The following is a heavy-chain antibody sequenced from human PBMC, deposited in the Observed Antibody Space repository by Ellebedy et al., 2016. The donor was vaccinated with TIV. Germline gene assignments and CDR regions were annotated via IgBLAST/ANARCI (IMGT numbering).Heavy chain of an antibody. Sequence: GESLKIPXAASGFTFSDYYMSWIRQAPGKGLEWVSVVNSFGGSTYHTKSVEGRFTISRDNSQNTLHLHMTGLTAEDTGVYYCAKWALQEIYGDGGRRDYWGQGTLVTVSS. CDR3: AKWALQEIYGDGGRRDY. CDR1: GFTFSDYY. V-gene: IGHV3-23*01. CDR2: VNSFGGST. J-gene: IGHJ4*02. D-gene: IGHD2-21*02.